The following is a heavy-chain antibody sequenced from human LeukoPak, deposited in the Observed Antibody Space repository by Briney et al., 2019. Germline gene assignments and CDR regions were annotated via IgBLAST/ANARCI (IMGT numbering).Heavy chain of an antibody. CDR2: IRRKAYGGAT. V-gene: IGHV3-49*03. CDR1: GFSFGDYA. CDR3: TRDEDYGGNIDY. J-gene: IGHJ4*02. D-gene: IGHD4-23*01. Sequence: GGSLRLSCTASGFSFGDYAMSWFRQAPGKGLEWVGFIRRKAYGGATEYAASVKGRFTISRDDSKCIAYLQMNSLKTEDTAIYYCTRDEDYGGNIDYWGQGTLVAVSS.